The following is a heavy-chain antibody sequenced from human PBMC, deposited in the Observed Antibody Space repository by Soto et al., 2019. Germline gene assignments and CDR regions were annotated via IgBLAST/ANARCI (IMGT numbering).Heavy chain of an antibody. Sequence: SGPTLVNPTQTLTLTCTFPGFSLSTSGVGVGWIRQPPGKALEWLALIYWNDDKRYSPSLKSRLTITKDTSKNQVVLTMTNMDPVDTATYYCAHRVNYDFWSGYYRSPWFDPWGQGTLVTVSS. CDR1: GFSLSTSGVG. CDR2: IYWNDDK. V-gene: IGHV2-5*01. CDR3: AHRVNYDFWSGYYRSPWFDP. D-gene: IGHD3-3*01. J-gene: IGHJ5*02.